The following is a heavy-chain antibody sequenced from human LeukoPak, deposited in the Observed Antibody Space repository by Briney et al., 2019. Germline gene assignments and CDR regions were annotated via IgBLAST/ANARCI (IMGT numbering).Heavy chain of an antibody. CDR2: ISSSSSYI. CDR1: GFTFSSYS. CDR3: AKRSSSSHVWYYDY. J-gene: IGHJ4*02. V-gene: IGHV3-21*01. Sequence: KPGGSLRLSCAASGFTFSSYSMNWVRQAPGKGLEWVSSISSSSSYIYYADSVKGRFTVSRDNSKNTVYLQMNSLRAEDTAVYYCAKRSSSSHVWYYDYWGQGTLVTVSS. D-gene: IGHD6-13*01.